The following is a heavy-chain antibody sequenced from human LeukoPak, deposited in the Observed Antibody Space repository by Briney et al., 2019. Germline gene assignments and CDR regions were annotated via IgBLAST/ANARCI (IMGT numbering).Heavy chain of an antibody. D-gene: IGHD6-13*01. CDR2: VRGSGGST. CDR1: GFTFSSYA. J-gene: IGHJ4*02. CDR3: AKGWDSSSWYSHFDY. Sequence: AGSLRLSCAASGFTFSSYALSCLRPAPGKGLLWRSAVRGSGGSTYYADSVKGRFTISRDNSKNTLYLQMNSLRAEDPAVYYCAKGWDSSSWYSHFDYWGQGTLVTVSS. V-gene: IGHV3-23*01.